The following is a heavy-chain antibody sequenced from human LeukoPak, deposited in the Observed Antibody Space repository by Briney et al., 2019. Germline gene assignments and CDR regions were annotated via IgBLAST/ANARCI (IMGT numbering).Heavy chain of an antibody. CDR1: GFTFSSYA. CDR2: ISYDGSNK. CDR3: ASSNPTPGCSSTSCLSSG. J-gene: IGHJ3*01. V-gene: IGHV3-30-3*01. Sequence: GRSLRLSCAASGFTFSSYAMHWVRQAPGKGLEWVAVISYDGSNKYYADSVKGRFTISRDNSKNTLYLQMNSLRAEDTAVYYCASSNPTPGCSSTSCLSSGWGQGTMVTVSS. D-gene: IGHD2-2*01.